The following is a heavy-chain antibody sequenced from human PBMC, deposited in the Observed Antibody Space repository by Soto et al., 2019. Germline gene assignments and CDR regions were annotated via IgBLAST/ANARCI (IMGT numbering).Heavy chain of an antibody. Sequence: PGGSLRLSCAASGFTFSNAWMSWVRQAPGKGLEWVGRIKSKTDGGTTDYAAPVKGRFTISRDDSKNTLYLQMNSLKTEDTAVYYCTKSYSSSWYYYYYYYMDVWGKGTTVTVSS. CDR3: TKSYSSSWYYYYYYYMDV. J-gene: IGHJ6*03. V-gene: IGHV3-15*01. CDR2: IKSKTDGGTT. D-gene: IGHD6-13*01. CDR1: GFTFSNAW.